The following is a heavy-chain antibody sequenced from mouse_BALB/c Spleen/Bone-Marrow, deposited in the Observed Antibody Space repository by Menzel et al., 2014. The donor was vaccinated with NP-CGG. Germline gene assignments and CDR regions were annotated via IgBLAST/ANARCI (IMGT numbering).Heavy chain of an antibody. Sequence: SGAELVKPGASVKLSCKASGYTFTSYYMYWVKQRPGQGLEWIGEINPSNGGTNFNEKFKSRATLTVDKSSSPAYMQLSSLTSEDSAVYYCTRGRTWDFDYWGQGTTLTVSS. CDR1: GYTFTSYY. J-gene: IGHJ2*01. CDR2: INPSNGGT. V-gene: IGHV1S81*02. D-gene: IGHD4-1*01. CDR3: TRGRTWDFDY.